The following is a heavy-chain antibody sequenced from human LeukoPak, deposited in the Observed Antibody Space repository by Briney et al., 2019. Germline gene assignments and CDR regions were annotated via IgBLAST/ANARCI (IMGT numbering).Heavy chain of an antibody. V-gene: IGHV4-34*01. Sequence: SETLSLTCAVYGGSFSGYYWSWIGQPPGKGRDGIGEINQSGSTNYNPSLTSRLTISLDTSKNQFSLKLSSVTAADPAVYYCARHHRGYSSSWLGWLEPCGHGTPVTVSS. CDR1: GGSFSGYY. J-gene: IGHJ5*02. D-gene: IGHD6-13*01. CDR3: ARHHRGYSSSWLGWLEP. CDR2: INQSGST.